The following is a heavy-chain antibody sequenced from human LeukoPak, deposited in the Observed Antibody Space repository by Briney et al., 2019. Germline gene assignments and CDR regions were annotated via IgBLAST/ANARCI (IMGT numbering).Heavy chain of an antibody. CDR2: ITGSGGST. J-gene: IGHJ4*02. Sequence: PGGSLRLSCAASGFIFSINAMSWVRQAPGKGLEWVSTITGSGGSTYYADSVKGRFTISRDNSKNTLYLQMNSLRAEDTAVYYCAKDPPAGYCSGGSCSPDADYWGQGTLVTVSS. CDR3: AKDPPAGYCSGGSCSPDADY. D-gene: IGHD2-15*01. CDR1: GFIFSINA. V-gene: IGHV3-23*01.